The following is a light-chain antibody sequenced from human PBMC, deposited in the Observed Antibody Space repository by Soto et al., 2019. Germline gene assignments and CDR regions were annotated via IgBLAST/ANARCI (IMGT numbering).Light chain of an antibody. Sequence: EIVVTQSPGTLSLSPGERAPLSCRASQSVTNTYLAWFQQKPGQAPRLLIYGASSRATGIPNRLSGSGSGTDFTLAISRLEPEDFAVYCCQQYRSSPITFGQGTRLEI. CDR2: GAS. J-gene: IGKJ5*01. CDR3: QQYRSSPIT. V-gene: IGKV3-20*01. CDR1: QSVTNTY.